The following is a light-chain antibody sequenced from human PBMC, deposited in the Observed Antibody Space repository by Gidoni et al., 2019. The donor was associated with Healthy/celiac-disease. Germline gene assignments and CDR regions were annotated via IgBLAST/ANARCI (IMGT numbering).Light chain of an antibody. CDR2: EDN. V-gene: IGLV6-57*02. Sequence: NFMLTQPNSVSESPGKTVTISCTGSSRRIASNYVQWYQQRPGSAPTTVIYEDNQRPSGVPDRFSGSIDSSSNSASLTISGLKTEDDADYYCQSYDSSKGVVFGGGTKLTVL. CDR3: QSYDSSKGVV. CDR1: SRRIASNY. J-gene: IGLJ2*01.